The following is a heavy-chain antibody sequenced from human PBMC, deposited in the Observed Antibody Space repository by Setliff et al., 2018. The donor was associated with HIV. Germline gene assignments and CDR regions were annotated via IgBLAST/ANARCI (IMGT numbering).Heavy chain of an antibody. V-gene: IGHV1-69*13. CDR1: GGTFSSFV. J-gene: IGHJ5*01. Sequence: SVKVSCKTSGGTFSSFVITWVRQAPGQGLEWMGGIIPTYDTRNYAQKFQGRVTITADESTSTAYMELSSLRSEDTAVYYCARSRTDDGSGRYYNNDWFDSWGQGTQVTVSS. CDR3: ARSRTDDGSGRYYNNDWFDS. D-gene: IGHD3-10*01. CDR2: IIPTYDTR.